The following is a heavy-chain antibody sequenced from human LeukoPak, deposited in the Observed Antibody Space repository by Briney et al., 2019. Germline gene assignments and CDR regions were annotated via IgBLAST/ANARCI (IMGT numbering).Heavy chain of an antibody. CDR1: GFTFSSYE. V-gene: IGHV3-48*03. J-gene: IGHJ4*02. D-gene: IGHD5-12*01. Sequence: GGSLRLSCAASGFTFSSYEMNWVRQAPGKGLEWVSYISSSGSTIYYADSVKGRFTISRDNSKNTLYLQMNSLRAEDTAVYYCAKMLATIAFGHYFDYWGQGTLVTVSS. CDR2: ISSSGSTI. CDR3: AKMLATIAFGHYFDY.